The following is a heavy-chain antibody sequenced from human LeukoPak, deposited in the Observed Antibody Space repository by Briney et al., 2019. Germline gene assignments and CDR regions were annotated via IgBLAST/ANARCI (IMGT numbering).Heavy chain of an antibody. CDR3: ARDRLTTFNYYYYYGMDV. CDR2: IKQDGSEK. D-gene: IGHD4/OR15-4a*01. J-gene: IGHJ6*02. Sequence: PGGSLRLSCAASGFTFSSYWMSWVRQAPGKGLEWVANIKQDGSEKYYVDSVKGRFTISRDNSKNTLYLQMNSLRAEDTAVYYCARDRLTTFNYYYYYGMDVWGQGTTVTVSS. CDR1: GFTFSSYW. V-gene: IGHV3-7*01.